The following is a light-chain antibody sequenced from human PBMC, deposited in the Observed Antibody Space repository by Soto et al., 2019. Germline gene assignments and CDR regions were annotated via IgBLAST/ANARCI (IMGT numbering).Light chain of an antibody. CDR1: SSDVGGYNY. CDR3: SSYTSSSTLA. J-gene: IGLJ2*01. Sequence: QSALTQPASVSGSHGQSITISCTGTSSDVGGYNYVSWYQQHPGKAPKLMIYEVSNRPSGVSNRFSGSKSGNTASLSISGLQAEDEADDYCSSYTSSSTLAFGGGTKLTVL. V-gene: IGLV2-14*01. CDR2: EVS.